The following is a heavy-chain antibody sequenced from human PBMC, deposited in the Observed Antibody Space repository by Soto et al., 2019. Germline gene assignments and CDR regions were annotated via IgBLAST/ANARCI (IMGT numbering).Heavy chain of an antibody. CDR1: GYTFTNFG. V-gene: IGHV1-18*01. J-gene: IGHJ4*02. CDR3: ARGGTPIHY. CDR2: ISAYNGNT. Sequence: QVQLVQSGAEVKKPGASVKVSCKASGYTFTNFGISWVRQAPGQGLEWMGWISAYNGNTNYAQNFQGRVTMTTDTSTSTACMALRSLRSADAAVYCCARGGTPIHYWGQGTLVTVSS. D-gene: IGHD3-16*01.